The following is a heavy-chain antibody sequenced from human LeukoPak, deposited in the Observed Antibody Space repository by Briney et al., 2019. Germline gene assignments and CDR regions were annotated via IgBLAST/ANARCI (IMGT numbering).Heavy chain of an antibody. CDR1: GGSISSHY. V-gene: IGHV4-59*11. J-gene: IGHJ6*03. CDR3: ARAVGATIFNYYYYYYMDV. Sequence: SETLSLTCTVSGGSISSHYWSWIRQPPGKGLEWIGYIYYSGSINYNPSLKSRVTISVDTSKNQFSLKLSSVTAADTAVYYCARAVGATIFNYYYYYYMDVWGKGTTVTVSS. D-gene: IGHD1-26*01. CDR2: IYYSGSI.